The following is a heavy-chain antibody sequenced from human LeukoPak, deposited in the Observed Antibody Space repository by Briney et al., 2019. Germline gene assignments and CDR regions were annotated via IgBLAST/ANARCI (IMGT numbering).Heavy chain of an antibody. V-gene: IGHV4-59*01. Sequence: SETLSLTCTVSGGSISSYYWSWIRQPPGKGLEWIGYIYYSGSTNYDPSLKSRVTISVDTSKNQFSLKLSSVTAADTAVYYCARVPWFDPWGQGTLVTVSS. CDR3: ARVPWFDP. J-gene: IGHJ5*02. CDR2: IYYSGST. CDR1: GGSISSYY.